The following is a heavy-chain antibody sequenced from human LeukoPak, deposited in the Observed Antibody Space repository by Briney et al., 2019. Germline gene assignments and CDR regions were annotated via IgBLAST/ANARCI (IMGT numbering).Heavy chain of an antibody. CDR3: AIFQGTYGDNDNDY. V-gene: IGHV1-69*01. Sequence: GASVMVSCKASGGTFRSYAINWVRQAPGKGLEWMGGIIPMINTPKSAQRFQGRVTITADESTSTGYMELSSLRSEDTAVYYCAIFQGTYGDNDNDYWGQGTLVTVSS. CDR1: GGTFRSYA. J-gene: IGHJ4*02. CDR2: IIPMINTP. D-gene: IGHD4-17*01.